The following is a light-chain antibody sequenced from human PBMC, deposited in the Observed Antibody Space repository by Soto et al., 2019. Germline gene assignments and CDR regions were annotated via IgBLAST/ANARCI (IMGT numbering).Light chain of an antibody. CDR2: AAS. J-gene: IGKJ5*01. V-gene: IGKV3-20*01. CDR3: QQYGDSPIT. CDR1: QSVSSSY. Sequence: EIGMTQSPGTLSLTPGERATLSCRASQSVSSSYLAWYQHKPGQAPRLLIYAASSRATGSPDRFSGGGSGTDFTLTISRLEPEDFAVYYCQQYGDSPITVGQGTRLEI.